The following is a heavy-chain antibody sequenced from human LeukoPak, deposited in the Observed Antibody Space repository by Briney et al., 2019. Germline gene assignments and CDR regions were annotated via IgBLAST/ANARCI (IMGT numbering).Heavy chain of an antibody. CDR3: ARDFYIAAPGTDPSCFDY. V-gene: IGHV1-2*02. CDR2: INPNSGDT. CDR1: GYTFTDYY. Sequence: ASVKVSCRASGYTFTDYYMHWVRQAPGQGLEWMGWINPNSGDTNYAQKFQGRVTMTRDTSISTAYMELSRLRSDDTAMYYCARDFYIAAPGTDPSCFDYWGQGTLVTVSS. J-gene: IGHJ4*02. D-gene: IGHD6-13*01.